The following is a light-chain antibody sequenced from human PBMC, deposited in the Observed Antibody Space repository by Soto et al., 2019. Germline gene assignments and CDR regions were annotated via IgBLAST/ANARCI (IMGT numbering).Light chain of an antibody. J-gene: IGLJ1*01. CDR2: EVN. V-gene: IGLV2-14*01. Sequence: QSALTQPASLSGSPGQSIPISCTGTSSDIGAYDYVSWFQQHPGKAPKLMISEVNNRPSGVSNRFSGSKSGNTAYLTISGLQVEDEAEYFCLSFTTTSTHVFGTGTKVTVL. CDR1: SSDIGAYDY. CDR3: LSFTTTSTHV.